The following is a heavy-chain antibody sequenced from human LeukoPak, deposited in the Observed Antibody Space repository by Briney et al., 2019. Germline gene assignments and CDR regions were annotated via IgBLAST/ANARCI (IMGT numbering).Heavy chain of an antibody. V-gene: IGHV3-74*01. CDR2: INSGGSST. J-gene: IGHJ6*04. CDR1: GFTFSSYW. Sequence: GGSLRLSCAASGFTFSSYWMHWVRQAPGKGLVWVSHINSGGSSTSYADSVKGRFTISRDNAKNTPYLQMNSLRAEDTAVYYCARSPRYCSGGSCKSYYYGMDVWGKGTTVTVSS. CDR3: ARSPRYCSGGSCKSYYYGMDV. D-gene: IGHD2-15*01.